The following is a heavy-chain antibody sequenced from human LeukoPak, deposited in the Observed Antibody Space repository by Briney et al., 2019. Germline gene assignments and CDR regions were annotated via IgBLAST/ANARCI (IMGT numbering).Heavy chain of an antibody. CDR3: ARESGYSSIKNWFDP. V-gene: IGHV4-34*01. J-gene: IGHJ5*02. CDR2: INHSGST. D-gene: IGHD6-13*01. CDR1: GGSFSGYY. Sequence: PSETLSLTCAVYGGSFSGYYWSWIRQPPGKGLEWIGEINHSGSTNYNPSLKSRVTISVDTSKNQFSLKLSSVTAADTAVYYCARESGYSSIKNWFDPWGQGTLVTVSS.